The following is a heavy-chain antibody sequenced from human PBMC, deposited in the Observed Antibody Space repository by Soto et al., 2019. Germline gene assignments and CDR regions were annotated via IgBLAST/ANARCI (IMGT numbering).Heavy chain of an antibody. CDR2: IIPIFGTA. CDR1: GGTFSSYA. D-gene: IGHD1-26*01. J-gene: IGHJ6*02. Sequence: SVQVSCKASGGTFSSYAISWVRQAPGQGLEWMGGIIPIFGTANYAQKFQGRVTITADESTSTAYMELSSLRSEDTAVCYCARVARVGATDGYYYGMDVWGQGTTVTVSS. V-gene: IGHV1-69*13. CDR3: ARVARVGATDGYYYGMDV.